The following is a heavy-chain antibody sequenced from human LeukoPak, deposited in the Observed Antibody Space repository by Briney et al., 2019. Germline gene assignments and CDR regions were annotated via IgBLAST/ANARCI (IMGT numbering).Heavy chain of an antibody. J-gene: IGHJ4*02. D-gene: IGHD2-15*01. CDR2: IIPIFGTA. CDR1: GGTFSSYA. CDR3: ARARGYCSGGSCYFDY. V-gene: IGHV1-69*13. Sequence: SVKVSCKASGGTFSSYAISWVRQAPGQGLEWMGGIIPIFGTANYAQKFQGRVTITADESTSTAYMELSSLRSEDTAVYYCARARGYCSGGSCYFDYWGQGTLVTVSS.